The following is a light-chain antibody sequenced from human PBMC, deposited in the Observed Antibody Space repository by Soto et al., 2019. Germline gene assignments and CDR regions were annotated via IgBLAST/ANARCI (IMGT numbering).Light chain of an antibody. CDR2: GAS. V-gene: IGKV3-20*01. J-gene: IGKJ1*01. CDR1: QSVSSSF. CDR3: QHYGTSLWT. Sequence: EIMLTQSPGTLSLSPGERATLSCRASQSVSSSFLAWYQQKPGQAPRLLIYGASIRATGIPDRFSGSGSGTDFTLNISRLEPEDFAMYLCQHYGTSLWTFGHRPKADIK.